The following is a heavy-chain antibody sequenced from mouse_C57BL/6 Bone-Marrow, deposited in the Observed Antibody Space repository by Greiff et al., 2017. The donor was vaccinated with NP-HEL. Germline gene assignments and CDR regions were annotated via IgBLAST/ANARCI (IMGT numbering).Heavy chain of an antibody. V-gene: IGHV1-64*01. CDR2: IHPNSGST. J-gene: IGHJ3*01. CDR1: GYTFTSYW. Sequence: QVQLKQPGAELVKPGASVKLSCKASGYTFTSYWMHWVKQRPGQGLEWIGMIHPNSGSTNYNEKFKSKATLTVDKSSSTAYMQLSSLTSEDSAVYYCARGGTGRIAYWGQGTLVTVSA. CDR3: ARGGTGRIAY. D-gene: IGHD4-1*01.